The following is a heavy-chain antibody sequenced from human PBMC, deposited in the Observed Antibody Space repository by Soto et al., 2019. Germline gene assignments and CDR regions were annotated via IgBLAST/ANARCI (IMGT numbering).Heavy chain of an antibody. V-gene: IGHV4-4*02. CDR1: GGSISSSNW. J-gene: IGHJ5*02. CDR3: ARRSNFWSGYFHINWFDP. CDR2: IYHSGST. Sequence: RSLPCAVSGGSISSSNWWSWVRQPPGKGLEWIGEIYHSGSTNYNPSLKSRVTISVDKSKNQFSLMLSSVTAADTAVYYCARRSNFWSGYFHINWFDPWGQGTLVTVSS. D-gene: IGHD3-3*01.